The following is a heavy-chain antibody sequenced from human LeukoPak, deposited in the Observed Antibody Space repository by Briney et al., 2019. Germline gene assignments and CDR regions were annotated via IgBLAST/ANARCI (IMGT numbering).Heavy chain of an antibody. J-gene: IGHJ4*02. CDR2: IKTKTEGGTT. V-gene: IGHV3-15*01. Sequence: GGSLRLSCAASGFSFSVAWMSWVRQAPGKGLEWVGRIKTKTEGGTTAAPVKGRFIISRDDSKKALYLQINSLKTEDTAVYYCATEASCASTSCPGSLDFWGQGTLVTVSS. D-gene: IGHD2-2*01. CDR1: GFSFSVAW. CDR3: ATEASCASTSCPGSLDF.